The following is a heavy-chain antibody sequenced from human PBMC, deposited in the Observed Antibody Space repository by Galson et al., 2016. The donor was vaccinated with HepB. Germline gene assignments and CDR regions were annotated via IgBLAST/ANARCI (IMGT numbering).Heavy chain of an antibody. CDR1: GFNLGSHI. D-gene: IGHD3-22*01. CDR3: ARVRGYADY. V-gene: IGHV3-30*04. CDR2: ISYDGSTT. J-gene: IGHJ4*02. Sequence: SLRLSCAASGFNLGSHIMYWVRQAPGKGPEWVALISYDGSTTDYTDSAKDRFTISRDNSKNTLYLQMNGLTTEDTAVYYCARVRGYADYWGQGTLVIVSS.